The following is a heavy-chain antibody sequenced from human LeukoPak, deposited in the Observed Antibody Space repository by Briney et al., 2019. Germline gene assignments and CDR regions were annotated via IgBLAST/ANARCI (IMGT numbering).Heavy chain of an antibody. CDR1: GFSLSTSGMC. V-gene: IGHV2-70*01. CDR3: ARMTQQLGEIDY. CDR2: IDWDDDK. J-gene: IGHJ4*02. Sequence: SGPTQTNHTQTLTLTCTFSGFSLSTSGMCVSWIRQPPGKALEWLALIDWDDDKYYSTSLKTRLTISKDTSKNQVVLTMTNMDPVDTATYYCARMTQQLGEIDYWGQGTLVTVSS. D-gene: IGHD6-13*01.